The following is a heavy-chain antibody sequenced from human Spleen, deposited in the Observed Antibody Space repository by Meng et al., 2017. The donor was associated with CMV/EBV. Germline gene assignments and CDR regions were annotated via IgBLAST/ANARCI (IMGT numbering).Heavy chain of an antibody. CDR1: GGISNNYG. Sequence: SGGISNNYGITWVRQAPGQGLEWMGRIIPIVGIEDYAQKFQGRVTIMADTSTTTAYMELRSLRSEDTAVYYCVSHPDSTSWYFFDYWGQGTQVTVSS. CDR3: VSHPDSTSWYFFDY. J-gene: IGHJ4*02. CDR2: IIPIVGIE. D-gene: IGHD6-13*01. V-gene: IGHV1-69*04.